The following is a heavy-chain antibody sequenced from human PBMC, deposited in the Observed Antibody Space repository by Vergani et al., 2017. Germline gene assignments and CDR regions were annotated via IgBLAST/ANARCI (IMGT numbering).Heavy chain of an antibody. CDR2: IRSKANSYAT. Sequence: EVQLVESGGGLVQPGGSLKLSCAASGFTFSGSAMHWVRQASGKGLEWVGRIRSKANSYATAYAASVKGRFTSSRDDSKNTAYLQMNSLKTEDTAVYYCTTRYYYYMDVWGKGTTVTVSS. V-gene: IGHV3-73*01. CDR1: GFTFSGSA. J-gene: IGHJ6*03. CDR3: TTRYYYYMDV.